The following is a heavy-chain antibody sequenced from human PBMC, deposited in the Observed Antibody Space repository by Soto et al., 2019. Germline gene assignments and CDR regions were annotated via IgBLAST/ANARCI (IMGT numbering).Heavy chain of an antibody. V-gene: IGHV3-73*02. CDR3: TRHNADY. D-gene: IGHD2-8*01. CDR1: GFTFSDSA. J-gene: IGHJ4*02. Sequence: EVQLVESGGGLVQPGGSLKLSCAASGFTFSDSAVHWVRQASGKGLEWIGRIRSKPNNYATAYAASVTGRFIISRDDSKNTAYLQMNSLETEDTGVYYGTRHNADYLGLGTLVTVSS. CDR2: IRSKPNNYAT.